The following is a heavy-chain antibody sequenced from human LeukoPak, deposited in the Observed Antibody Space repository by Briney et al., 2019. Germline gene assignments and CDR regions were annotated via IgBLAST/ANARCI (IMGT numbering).Heavy chain of an antibody. Sequence: PGGSLRLSCAASGFTFRNYVIHWVRQAPGKGLEWVAVISYDGSNKYYADSVKGRFTISRDNSKNTLYLQMNSLRAEDTAVYYCAKELGIHFYFDYWGQGTLVTVSS. V-gene: IGHV3-30*18. D-gene: IGHD7-27*01. J-gene: IGHJ4*02. CDR3: AKELGIHFYFDY. CDR1: GFTFRNYV. CDR2: ISYDGSNK.